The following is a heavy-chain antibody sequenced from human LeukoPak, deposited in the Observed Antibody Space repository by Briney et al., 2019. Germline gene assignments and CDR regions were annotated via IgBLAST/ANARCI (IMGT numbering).Heavy chain of an antibody. V-gene: IGHV3-53*01. CDR1: GFAVSTNY. CDR2: IYPDGRT. J-gene: IGHJ4*02. CDR3: AKLKGWYGEGYFDY. D-gene: IGHD3-10*01. Sequence: GGSLTLSCAASGFAVSTNYMSWVRQPPARGVEGCSFIYPDGRTYYADSVKGRFTISSDISNNTLFLQMTSLSAEDTAVYYCAKLKGWYGEGYFDYWGPGTLVTVSS.